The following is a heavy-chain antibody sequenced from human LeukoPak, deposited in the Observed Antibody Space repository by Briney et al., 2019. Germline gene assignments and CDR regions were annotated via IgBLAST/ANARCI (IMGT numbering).Heavy chain of an antibody. CDR3: ARSYYYFDY. D-gene: IGHD2-8*01. CDR1: GDSISSYY. CDR2: IYYSGST. V-gene: IGHV4-59*01. Sequence: SETLSLTCTVSGDSISSYYWSWIRQPPGKGLEWIGYIYYSGSTNYNPSLKSRLTISVDTSKNQFSLKLSSVTVADTAVYYCARSYYYFDYWGQGTLVTVSS. J-gene: IGHJ4*02.